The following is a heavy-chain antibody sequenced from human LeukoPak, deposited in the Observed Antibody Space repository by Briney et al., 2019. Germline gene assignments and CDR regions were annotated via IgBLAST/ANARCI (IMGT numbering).Heavy chain of an antibody. CDR1: GYTFIHYF. V-gene: IGHV1-2*06. D-gene: IGHD7-27*01. CDR3: ARDLSSTSNWELDY. Sequence: ASVKVSCKASGYTFIHYFIHWVRQAPGQGLEWMGRTNSNTGGTEYTQKFQGRVTMTRDTSITTVYMELTGLTSDDTAVYYCARDLSSTSNWELDYWGQGTLVTVSS. CDR2: TNSNTGGT. J-gene: IGHJ4*02.